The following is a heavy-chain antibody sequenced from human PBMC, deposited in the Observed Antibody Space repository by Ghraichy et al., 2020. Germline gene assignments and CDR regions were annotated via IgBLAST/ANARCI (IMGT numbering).Heavy chain of an antibody. D-gene: IGHD3-10*01. Sequence: SETLSLTCAVYGGSFSGYYWSWIRQPPGKGLEWIGEINHSGSTNYNPSLKSRVTISVDTSKNQFSLKLSSVTAADTAVYYCARVRRYYYGSGSYIEGQGYWFDPWGQGTLVTVSS. J-gene: IGHJ5*02. CDR3: ARVRRYYYGSGSYIEGQGYWFDP. V-gene: IGHV4-34*01. CDR2: INHSGST. CDR1: GGSFSGYY.